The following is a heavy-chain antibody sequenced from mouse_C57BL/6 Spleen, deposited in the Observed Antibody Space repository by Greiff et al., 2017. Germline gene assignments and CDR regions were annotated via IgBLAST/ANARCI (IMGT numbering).Heavy chain of an antibody. V-gene: IGHV5-16*01. CDR3: ARGDDYDGAFAY. D-gene: IGHD2-4*01. Sequence: EVQLVESEGGLVQPGSSMKLSCTASGFTFSDYYMAWVRQVPEKGLEWVANINYDGSSTYYLDSLKSRFIISRDNAKNILYLQMSSLKSEDTATYYGARGDDYDGAFAYWGQGTLVTVSA. CDR1: GFTFSDYY. J-gene: IGHJ3*01. CDR2: INYDGSST.